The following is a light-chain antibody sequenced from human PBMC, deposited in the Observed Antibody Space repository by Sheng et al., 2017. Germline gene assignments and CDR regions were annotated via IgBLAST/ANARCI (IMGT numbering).Light chain of an antibody. CDR3: ISREGA. V-gene: IGLV3-19*01. CDR1: ILRSYY. CDR2: GKN. Sequence: SSELTQDPAVSVALGQTVRITCQGDILRSYYATWYQQKPGQAPLLVMYGKNNRPSGIPDRFSGSSSGSSASLTITGAQAEDEADYYCISREGAFGGGTKLTVL. J-gene: IGLJ3*02.